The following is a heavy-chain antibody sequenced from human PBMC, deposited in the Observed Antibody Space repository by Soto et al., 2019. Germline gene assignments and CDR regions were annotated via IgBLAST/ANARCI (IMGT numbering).Heavy chain of an antibody. CDR1: GGSISSDSYY. J-gene: IGHJ4*02. CDR2: IHYSWNT. CDR3: ATLGATDWVYFQY. Sequence: QLQLQESGPGLVKPSETLSLTCTVSGGSISSDSYYWGWVRQPPGKGLEWFASIHYSWNTYYNPSLKSRVTIALDASKNQFSLELTYVTAADTAVYYCATLGATDWVYFQYWGQGTLVTVSS. V-gene: IGHV4-39*01. D-gene: IGHD3-9*01.